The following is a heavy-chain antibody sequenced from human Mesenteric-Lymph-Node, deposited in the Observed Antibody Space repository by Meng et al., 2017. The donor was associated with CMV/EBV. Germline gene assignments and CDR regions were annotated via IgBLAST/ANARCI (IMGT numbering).Heavy chain of an antibody. J-gene: IGHJ4*02. CDR2: INHSECT. CDR3: VRQKRWLKYEGGFNY. CDR1: GGSFSGYS. D-gene: IGHD6-19*01. Sequence: LTWGRGLLKPSEPYYLNWAGYGGSFSGYSWGGIRQPRGKGLEWIGEINHSECTNYNPSLKSRVNISVDTSKNQFSLKLSSVTAAETAVYYCVRQKRWLKYEGGFNYWGQGTLVTVSS. V-gene: IGHV4-34*01.